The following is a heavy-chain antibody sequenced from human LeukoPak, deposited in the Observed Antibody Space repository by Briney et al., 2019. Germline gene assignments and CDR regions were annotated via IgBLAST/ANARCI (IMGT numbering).Heavy chain of an antibody. CDR2: IYPADSDT. CDR1: GYSFTSYW. V-gene: IGHV5-51*01. J-gene: IGHJ3*02. Sequence: GESLKISCEGSGYSFTSYWIGWVRQMPGKGLEWMGIIYPADSDTRYSPSFQGQVTISADKSISTTYLQWISLTASDTAMYYCARPMTRGQGDAFDIWGQGTMVTVSS. D-gene: IGHD3-10*01. CDR3: ARPMTRGQGDAFDI.